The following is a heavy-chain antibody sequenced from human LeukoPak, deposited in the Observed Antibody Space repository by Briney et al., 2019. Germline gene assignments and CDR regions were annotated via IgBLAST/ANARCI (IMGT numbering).Heavy chain of an antibody. CDR1: SYTFPNYA. CDR2: ISAYNGNT. Sequence: GASVKVSCKASSYTFPNYAISWVRQAPGQGLEWMGWISAYNGNTNYAQKFQGRVTMTRDTSTGTAYMDLRSLRSDDTAVYYCAREANYDDTPDAFDIWGQGTMVTVSS. CDR3: AREANYDDTPDAFDI. V-gene: IGHV1-18*01. D-gene: IGHD3-22*01. J-gene: IGHJ3*02.